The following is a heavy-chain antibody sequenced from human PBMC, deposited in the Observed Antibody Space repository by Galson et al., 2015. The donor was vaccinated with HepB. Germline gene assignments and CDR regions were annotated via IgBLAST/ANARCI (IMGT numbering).Heavy chain of an antibody. CDR2: ISVSGGST. D-gene: IGHD1-26*01. Sequence: SLRLSCAASGFTFSSYAMSWVRQAPGKGLEWVSAISVSGGSTYYADSVKGRFTVSRDNSKNTLYLQMNSLRAEDTALYYCAKRRCGSYYDAFDIWGQGTMVTVSS. CDR3: AKRRCGSYYDAFDI. V-gene: IGHV3-23*01. CDR1: GFTFSSYA. J-gene: IGHJ3*02.